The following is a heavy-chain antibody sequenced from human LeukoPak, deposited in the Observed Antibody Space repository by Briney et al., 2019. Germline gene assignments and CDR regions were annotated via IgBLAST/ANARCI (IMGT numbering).Heavy chain of an antibody. Sequence: PGGSLRLSCAASGFTFSSYAMTWVRQAPGKGLERVSAISDTGGSTYYADSVKGRFTISRDNSKNTLYLQMNSLRAEDTAVYYCAKDTSIGRYCTNGVCSPFDYWGQGTLVTVSS. CDR1: GFTFSSYA. J-gene: IGHJ4*02. V-gene: IGHV3-23*01. CDR2: ISDTGGST. CDR3: AKDTSIGRYCTNGVCSPFDY. D-gene: IGHD2-8*01.